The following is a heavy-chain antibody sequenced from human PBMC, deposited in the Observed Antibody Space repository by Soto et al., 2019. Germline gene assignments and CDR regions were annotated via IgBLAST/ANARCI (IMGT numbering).Heavy chain of an antibody. CDR1: GFTFSSYA. J-gene: IGHJ6*03. D-gene: IGHD3-3*01. CDR3: ARNFYYYYYMDV. CDR2: MTGSGGST. V-gene: IGHV3-23*01. Sequence: EVQLLESGGGLVQPGGSLRLSCAASGFTFSSYAMSWVRQAPGKGLEWVSSMTGSGGSTYYADSVKGRFTISRDNSNYTLYLQFSSLRAEDTDVYYCARNFYYYYYMDVWGKGTTVTVSS.